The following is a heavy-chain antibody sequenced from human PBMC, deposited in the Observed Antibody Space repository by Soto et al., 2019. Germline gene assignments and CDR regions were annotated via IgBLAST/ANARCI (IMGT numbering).Heavy chain of an antibody. D-gene: IGHD1-26*01. CDR2: IYYTWST. V-gene: IGHV4-59*01. J-gene: IGHJ4*02. CDR1: GGSMSSNY. CDR3: ARVGSYCVFFAY. Sequence: SENLSLTCTVSGGSMSSNYWTWIRQSPGKGLEWIGYIYYTWSTKYNPSLKSRVTISLDTSKNQFSLRLTSVTSADADVYHCARVGSYCVFFAYWGQG.